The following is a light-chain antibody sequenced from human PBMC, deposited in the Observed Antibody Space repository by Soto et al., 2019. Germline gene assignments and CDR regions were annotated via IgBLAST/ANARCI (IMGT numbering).Light chain of an antibody. CDR2: WAS. J-gene: IGKJ1*01. CDR3: HQNHSAPQT. V-gene: IGKV4-1*01. Sequence: DIVMTQSPDSLAVSLGERATINCKSSQSVLYSPNNKNYLAWYQQKPGQPPKLLVYWASTRESGVPDRFSGSGSGTDLTLTITTLQAEDAAVYYCHQNHSAPQTFGQGTKVEIK. CDR1: QSVLYSPNNKNY.